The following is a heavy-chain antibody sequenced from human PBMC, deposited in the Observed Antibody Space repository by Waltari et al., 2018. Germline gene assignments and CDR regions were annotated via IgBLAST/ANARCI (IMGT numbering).Heavy chain of an antibody. J-gene: IGHJ4*02. D-gene: IGHD3-10*01. CDR3: AKDRHFTMVRGVTTGLFDY. CDR2: ISYVGSNK. V-gene: IGHV3-30*18. CDR1: GFTFSSYG. Sequence: QVQLVESGGGVVQPGRSLRLSCAASGFTFSSYGMHWVRQAPGKGLEWVAVISYVGSNKYYADSVKGRFTISRDNSKNTLYLQMNSLRAEDTAVYYCAKDRHFTMVRGVTTGLFDYWGQGTLVTVSS.